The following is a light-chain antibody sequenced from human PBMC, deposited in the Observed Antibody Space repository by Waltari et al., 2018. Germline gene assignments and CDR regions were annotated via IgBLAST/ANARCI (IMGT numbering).Light chain of an antibody. J-gene: IGLJ3*02. CDR1: SGSLTTTSY. Sequence: QTVVTQEPSFSVSPGGTVTLPCALSSGSLTTTSYATWYQQTPGQAPRTLVYKANARSSGVPDRFSGSILGNTAALTITGAQADDESDYYCALYMGSGIWVFGGGTRLTVL. CDR3: ALYMGSGIWV. V-gene: IGLV8-61*01. CDR2: KAN.